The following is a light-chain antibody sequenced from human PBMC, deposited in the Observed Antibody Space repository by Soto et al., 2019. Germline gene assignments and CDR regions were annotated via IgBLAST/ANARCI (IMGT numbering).Light chain of an antibody. Sequence: DIVMTQSPDSLAVSLGERATINCKSSQSVLYSSDNKNYLAWYQQKPGQPPKLLIYWASTRESGVPDRFSGSGSVTDFTLTISSLQAEDVAVYYCQQYDSLPLTFGGGTKVEIK. CDR3: QQYDSLPLT. CDR1: QSVLYSSDNKNY. J-gene: IGKJ4*01. V-gene: IGKV4-1*01. CDR2: WAS.